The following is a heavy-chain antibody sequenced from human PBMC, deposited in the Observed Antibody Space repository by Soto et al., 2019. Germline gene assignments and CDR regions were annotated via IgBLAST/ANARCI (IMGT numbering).Heavy chain of an antibody. CDR1: GGSISSYY. CDR2: IYYSGST. D-gene: IGHD1-26*01. V-gene: IGHV4-59*08. CDR3: ARHGRRANIDY. J-gene: IGHJ4*02. Sequence: ETLSLTCTVSGGSISSYYWSWIRQPPGKGLEWIGYIYYSGSTNYNPSLKSRVTISVDTSKNQFSLKLSSVTAADTAVYYCARHGRRANIDYWGQGTLVTVSS.